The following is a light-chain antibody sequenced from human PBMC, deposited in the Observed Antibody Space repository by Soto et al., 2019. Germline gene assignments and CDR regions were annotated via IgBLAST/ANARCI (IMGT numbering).Light chain of an antibody. J-gene: IGLJ1*01. CDR1: RSNIESNT. Sequence: QSVLTQPPSASGTPGQRVTISCSGSRSNIESNTVTWYQQLPGTAPKLIIYSNYDRPSGVPDRFSGSTSGTSASLVITGLQSEDEAAYYCAAWDDILNGYVFGGGTKVTVL. CDR2: SNY. V-gene: IGLV1-44*01. CDR3: AAWDDILNGYV.